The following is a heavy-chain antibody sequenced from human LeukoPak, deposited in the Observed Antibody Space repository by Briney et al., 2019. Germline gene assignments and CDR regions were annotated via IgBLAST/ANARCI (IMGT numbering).Heavy chain of an antibody. J-gene: IGHJ4*02. D-gene: IGHD3-22*01. V-gene: IGHV3-23*01. Sequence: GGSLRLSCAASGFTFSSYDMSWVRQAPGKGLEWVSGISGSGGSTYYAASVKGRFTISRDNSKNTLYLQMPSLRPEDTAVYYCAKDQVWIVVGSFDYWGQGTLVTVSS. CDR3: AKDQVWIVVGSFDY. CDR2: ISGSGGST. CDR1: GFTFSSYD.